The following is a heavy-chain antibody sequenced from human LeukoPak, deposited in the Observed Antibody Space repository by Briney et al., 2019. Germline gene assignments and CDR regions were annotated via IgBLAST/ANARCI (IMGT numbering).Heavy chain of an antibody. CDR1: GFTFSSYS. J-gene: IGHJ4*02. Sequence: PGGSLRLSCAASGFTFSSYSMNWVRQAPGKGLEWVSSISSSSSYIYYADSVKGRFTISRDNAKNSLYLQMNSLRAEDTAVYCCASDGGSSWLDDCWGQGTLVTVSS. V-gene: IGHV3-21*01. CDR3: ASDGGSSWLDDC. CDR2: ISSSSSYI. D-gene: IGHD6-13*01.